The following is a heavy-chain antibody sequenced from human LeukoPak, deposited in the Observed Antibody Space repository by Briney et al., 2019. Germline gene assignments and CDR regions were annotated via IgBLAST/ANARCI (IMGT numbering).Heavy chain of an antibody. D-gene: IGHD3-9*01. V-gene: IGHV3-74*01. Sequence: GGSLRLSCAASGFTFSSYWMHWVRQAPGKGLVWVSRINSDGSRISYADSVKGRFTISRDNAKNTLYLQMNSLRAEDTAVYYCAPAVHNCDWSYLSDYWGQGTLVTVSS. CDR1: GFTFSSYW. J-gene: IGHJ4*02. CDR3: APAVHNCDWSYLSDY. CDR2: INSDGSRI.